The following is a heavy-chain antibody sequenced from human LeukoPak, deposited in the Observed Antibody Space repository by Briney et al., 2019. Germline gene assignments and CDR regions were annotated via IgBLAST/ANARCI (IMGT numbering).Heavy chain of an antibody. CDR3: AREYCSGGSCYLKLDY. Sequence: GASVKVSCKASGYTFTSYGISWVRQAPGQGLEWMGWISAYNGNTNYAQKLQGRVTMTTDTSTSTAYMELRSLRSDDTAVYYCAREYCSGGSCYLKLDYWGQGTLVTVSS. J-gene: IGHJ4*02. CDR2: ISAYNGNT. D-gene: IGHD2-15*01. CDR1: GYTFTSYG. V-gene: IGHV1-18*01.